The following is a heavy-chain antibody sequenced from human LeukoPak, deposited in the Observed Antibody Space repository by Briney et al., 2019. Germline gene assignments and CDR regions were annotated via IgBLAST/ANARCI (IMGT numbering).Heavy chain of an antibody. V-gene: IGHV3-11*03. CDR1: GFTFSGYW. J-gene: IGHJ4*02. Sequence: GGSPRLSCAASGFTFSGYWVTWIRQTPGKGLEWVSYISNSGDHINYAESVRGRFTISRDNTKNSLYLQMDSLRAEDTAVYYCARCQYNSSPDFWGQGTLVTVSS. D-gene: IGHD6-13*01. CDR2: ISNSGDHI. CDR3: ARCQYNSSPDF.